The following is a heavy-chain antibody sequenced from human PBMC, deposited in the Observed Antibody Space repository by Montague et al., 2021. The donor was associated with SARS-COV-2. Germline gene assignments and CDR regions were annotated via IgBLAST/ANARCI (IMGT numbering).Heavy chain of an antibody. V-gene: IGHV4-39*07. D-gene: IGHD3-9*01. CDR3: ASQLRYYDWRADY. J-gene: IGHJ4*02. CDR2: IYHAGST. Sequence: SETLSLTCSVSGGPISRSSYYWVWIRQPPGKGLEWVGNIYHAGSTYYNPSRKSRDTIFVYTSHSHLSLKLTSVTAAAMAVYYCASQLRYYDWRADYWGQGTLVSVSS. CDR1: GGPISRSSYY.